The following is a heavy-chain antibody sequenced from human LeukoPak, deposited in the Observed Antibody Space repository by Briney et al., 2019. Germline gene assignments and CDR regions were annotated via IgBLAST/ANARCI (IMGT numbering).Heavy chain of an antibody. CDR3: ARSGYCSSTSCPSYGYTGRAFDI. CDR2: INWNGGST. J-gene: IGHJ3*02. CDR1: GGSISSYY. D-gene: IGHD2-2*01. V-gene: IGHV3-20*04. Sequence: LTCTVSGGSISSYYWSWVRQAPGKGLEWVSGINWNGGSTVYADSVKGRFTISRDNAKNSLYLQMNSLRAEDTALYYCARSGYCSSTSCPSYGYTGRAFDIWGQGTMVTVSS.